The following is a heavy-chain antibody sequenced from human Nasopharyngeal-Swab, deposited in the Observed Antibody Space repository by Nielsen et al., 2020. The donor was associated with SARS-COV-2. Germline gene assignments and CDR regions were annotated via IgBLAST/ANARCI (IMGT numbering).Heavy chain of an antibody. Sequence: GESLKISCAASGFTFSSYSMSWLRQAPGKGLEWVSTITGNGDTAYYADPVKGRFTISRHNSENTVYLQMNSLRAEDTALYHCARPLSRDSTWTTEANWFDPWGQGTLVTVSS. D-gene: IGHD6-13*01. CDR3: ARPLSRDSTWTTEANWFDP. V-gene: IGHV3-23*01. CDR2: ITGNGDTA. CDR1: GFTFSSYS. J-gene: IGHJ5*02.